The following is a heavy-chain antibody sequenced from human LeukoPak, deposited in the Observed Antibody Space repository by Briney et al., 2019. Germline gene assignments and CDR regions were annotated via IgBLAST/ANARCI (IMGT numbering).Heavy chain of an antibody. CDR3: AKRGVVIRVFLVGFHKEAYYFDS. CDR2: LSGSGGGT. J-gene: IGHJ4*02. Sequence: PGGSLRFSCAVSGITLSNYGMSWVRQAPGKGLEWVAGLSGSGGGTNYADSVQGRFTISRDNPKNTLYLQMNSLRAEDTAVYFCAKRGVVIRVFLVGFHKEAYYFDSWGQGALVTVSP. V-gene: IGHV3-23*01. CDR1: GITLSNYG. D-gene: IGHD3-10*01.